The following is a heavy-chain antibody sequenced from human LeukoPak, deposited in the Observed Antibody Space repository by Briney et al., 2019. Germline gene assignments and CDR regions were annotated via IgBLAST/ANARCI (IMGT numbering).Heavy chain of an antibody. CDR2: INHSGST. CDR1: GGSFSGYY. J-gene: IGHJ3*02. Sequence: SETLSLTCAVYGGSFSGYYWSWVRQPPGKGLEWIGEINHSGSTNYNPSLKSRVTISVDTSKNQFSLKLSSVTAADTAVYYCARIWGGYYSSRDAFDIWGQGTMVTVSS. CDR3: ARIWGGYYSSRDAFDI. D-gene: IGHD3-22*01. V-gene: IGHV4-34*01.